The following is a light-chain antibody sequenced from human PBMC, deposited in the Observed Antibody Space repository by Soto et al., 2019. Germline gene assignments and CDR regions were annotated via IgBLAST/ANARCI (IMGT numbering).Light chain of an antibody. J-gene: IGLJ2*01. Sequence: QSALTQPASVSGSPGQSITLSCTGTSSDIGAYDYVSWFQQYPGKAPTLLIYEVTFRPSGVSSRFSGSKSGNTASLTISGLQTEDEADYYGGSYASATLIFGGGTK. CDR1: SSDIGAYDY. CDR2: EVT. CDR3: GSYASATLI. V-gene: IGLV2-14*01.